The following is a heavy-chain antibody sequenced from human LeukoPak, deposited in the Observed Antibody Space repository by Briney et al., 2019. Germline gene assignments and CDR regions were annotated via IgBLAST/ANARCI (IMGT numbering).Heavy chain of an antibody. V-gene: IGHV3-7*05. CDR2: IKQDGSEK. CDR1: GFTFSSYW. Sequence: TGGSLRLSCAAAGFTFSSYWMNWVRQAPEQGLEWVATIKQDGSEKYYVDSLKGRFTISRDNAKNSLYLQMNNLRAEDTAVYYCATSRTLDHWGRGTLVIVSS. J-gene: IGHJ1*01. D-gene: IGHD3-9*01. CDR3: ATSRTLDH.